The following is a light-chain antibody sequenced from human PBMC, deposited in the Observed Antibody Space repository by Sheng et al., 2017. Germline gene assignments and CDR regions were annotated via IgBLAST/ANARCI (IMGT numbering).Light chain of an antibody. CDR2: WAS. CDR1: QSVLYSSNNKNY. V-gene: IGKV4-1*01. J-gene: IGKJ2*01. Sequence: DIVMTQSPDSLAVSLGERATINCKSSQSVLYSSNNKNYLAWYQQSPGQPPKVLIYWASTRESGVPDRFSGSGSGTDFTLTISSLEPEDFAVYYCQQRSNWPYTFGQGTKLEIK. CDR3: QQRSNWPYT.